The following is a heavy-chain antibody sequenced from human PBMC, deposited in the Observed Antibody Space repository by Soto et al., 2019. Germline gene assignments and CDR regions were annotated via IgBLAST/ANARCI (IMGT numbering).Heavy chain of an antibody. CDR1: GYSFTSYW. CDR2: IYPGDSDT. Sequence: PGESLKISCKGSGYSFTSYWIGWVRQMPGKGLEWMGIIYPGDSDTRYSPSFQGQVTISADKSISTAYLQWSSLKASDTAMYYCARPRCISTSCYARGEGYYYVMDVWAQRTTVTVSS. V-gene: IGHV5-51*01. CDR3: ARPRCISTSCYARGEGYYYVMDV. J-gene: IGHJ6*02. D-gene: IGHD2-2*01.